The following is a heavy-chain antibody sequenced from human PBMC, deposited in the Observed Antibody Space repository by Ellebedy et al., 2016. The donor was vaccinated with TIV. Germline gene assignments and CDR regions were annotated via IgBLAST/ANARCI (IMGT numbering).Heavy chain of an antibody. CDR3: ARNKEAGATRSGMDV. J-gene: IGHJ6*02. Sequence: GESLKISCKGSGDSFTNYWIGWVRQMPGKGLEWMGIIYLPDSDTRYNPSFQGHVTISADKSISAAYLQWSSLKASDTAVYYCARNKEAGATRSGMDVWGQGTTVTVSS. CDR2: IYLPDSDT. D-gene: IGHD1-26*01. CDR1: GDSFTNYW. V-gene: IGHV5-51*01.